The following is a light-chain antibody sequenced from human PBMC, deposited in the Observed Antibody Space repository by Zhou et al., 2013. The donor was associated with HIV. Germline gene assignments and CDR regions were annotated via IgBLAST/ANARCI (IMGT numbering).Light chain of an antibody. CDR1: HSISSW. Sequence: DIQMTQSPSTLSASLGDRVTITCRASHSISSWLAWYQQKPGKAPKLLIYKASSLESGVPSRFSGSGSGTEFTLTISSLQPDDFATYYCQQYSSYSTFGQGTKLEI. J-gene: IGKJ2*01. CDR3: QQYSSYST. CDR2: KAS. V-gene: IGKV1-5*03.